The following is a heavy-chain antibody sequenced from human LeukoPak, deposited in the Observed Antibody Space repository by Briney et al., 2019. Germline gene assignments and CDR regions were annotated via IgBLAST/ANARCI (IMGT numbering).Heavy chain of an antibody. Sequence: SETLSLTCAVYGGSFSGYYWSWIRQPPGKGLEWIGEINHSGSTNYNPSLKSRVTISVDTSKNQFSLKLSSVTAADTAVYYCARGHLKSAMVREVLDWFDPWGQGTLATVSS. CDR2: INHSGST. J-gene: IGHJ5*02. CDR3: ARGHLKSAMVREVLDWFDP. CDR1: GGSFSGYY. D-gene: IGHD3-10*01. V-gene: IGHV4-34*01.